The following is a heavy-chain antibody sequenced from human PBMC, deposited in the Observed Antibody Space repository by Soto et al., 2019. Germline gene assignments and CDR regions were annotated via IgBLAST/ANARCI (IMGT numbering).Heavy chain of an antibody. CDR1: GFTFSSYS. Sequence: GESLKISCAASGFTFSSYSMNWVRQAPGKGLEWVSSISSSSSYIYYADSVKGRFTISRDNAKNSLYLQMNSLRAEDTAVYYCARDLSDSSGYYYYYYYGMDVWGQGTTVTVSS. CDR2: ISSSSSYI. V-gene: IGHV3-21*01. CDR3: ARDLSDSSGYYYYYYYGMDV. D-gene: IGHD3-22*01. J-gene: IGHJ6*02.